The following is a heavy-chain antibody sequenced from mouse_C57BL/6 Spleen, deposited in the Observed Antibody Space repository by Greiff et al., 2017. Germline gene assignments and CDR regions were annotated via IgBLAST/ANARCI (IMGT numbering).Heavy chain of an antibody. CDR1: GYTFTSYW. V-gene: IGHV1-50*01. CDR3: ALGGNYYGSSSDY. CDR2: IDPSDSYT. J-gene: IGHJ2*01. Sequence: QVQLQQPGAELVKPGASVKLSCKASGYTFTSYWMQWVKQRPGQGLEWIGEIDPSDSYTNYNQKFKGKATLTVDTSSSTAYMQLSSLTSEDSAVYYCALGGNYYGSSSDYWGQGTTLTVSS. D-gene: IGHD1-1*01.